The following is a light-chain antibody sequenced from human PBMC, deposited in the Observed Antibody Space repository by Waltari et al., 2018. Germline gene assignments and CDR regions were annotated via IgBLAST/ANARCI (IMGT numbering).Light chain of an antibody. CDR2: KAS. V-gene: IGKV1-5*03. CDR1: QSISSW. J-gene: IGKJ1*01. Sequence: DIQMTQSPSTLSASVGDRVTITCRASQSISSWLAWYQQKPGKAPKLLIYKASSLESGVPSRFSGSGSGTEFTLTIISLQPDDLANYYCQQYNNFPWTFGQGTKVEIK. CDR3: QQYNNFPWT.